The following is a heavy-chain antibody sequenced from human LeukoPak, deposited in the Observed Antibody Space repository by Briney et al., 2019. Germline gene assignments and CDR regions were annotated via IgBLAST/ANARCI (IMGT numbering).Heavy chain of an antibody. J-gene: IGHJ6*02. Sequence: VASVNVSCKASGYTFTSYGISWVRQAPGQGLEWVGWISAYNGNTNYAQKFQGRVTMTTDTFTSTAYMELRSLRSDDTAVYYCARDIVVVPVAMRTFYYYYGMDVWGQGTTVPVSS. D-gene: IGHD2-2*01. CDR3: ARDIVVVPVAMRTFYYYYGMDV. CDR2: ISAYNGNT. CDR1: GYTFTSYG. V-gene: IGHV1-18*01.